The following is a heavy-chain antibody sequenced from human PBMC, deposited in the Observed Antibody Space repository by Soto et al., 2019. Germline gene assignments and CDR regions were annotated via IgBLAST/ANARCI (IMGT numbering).Heavy chain of an antibody. CDR1: GASISSTTSGNW. CDR2: IYHSGST. D-gene: IGHD1-26*01. CDR3: ARMVGATLVAF. J-gene: IGHJ4*02. Sequence: QVQLQESGPGLVRPSGTLSLTCAVSGASISSTTSGNWWIWVRQPPGKGLMWIGEIYHSGSTNYHPSLKIRVTMSVHKSKNPSPVRLSSVPAADPAVYYCARMVGATLVAFWGQGTLLTAS. V-gene: IGHV4-4*02.